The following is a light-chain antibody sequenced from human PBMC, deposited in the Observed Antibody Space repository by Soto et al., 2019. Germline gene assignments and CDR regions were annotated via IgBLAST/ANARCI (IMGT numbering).Light chain of an antibody. CDR1: SSDVGGYNY. Sequence: LTQPASVSGSPGQSITISCTGTSSDVGGYNYVFWYQHPPGKAPELMIYDVTNRPSGVSNRFSGSKSGNTASLTISGLQAEDEADYYCTSYTSSSTYVFGTGTKVT. CDR2: DVT. J-gene: IGLJ1*01. V-gene: IGLV2-14*03. CDR3: TSYTSSSTYV.